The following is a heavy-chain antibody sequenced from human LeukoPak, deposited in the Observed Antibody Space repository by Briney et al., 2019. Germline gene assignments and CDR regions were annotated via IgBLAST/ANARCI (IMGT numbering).Heavy chain of an antibody. V-gene: IGHV1-69*01. Sequence: SVKLSRTASGATFSSYAISWVSRARGHGLEWMEGIVPIFGTANDAQKSQGRVTITAAESTSTAYMDLRSLSSEHTAVYYCARTPSIAARKGNGYYFDYWGQGPLVTVSS. J-gene: IGHJ4*02. CDR2: IVPIFGTA. D-gene: IGHD6-6*01. CDR3: ARTPSIAARKGNGYYFDY. CDR1: GATFSSYA.